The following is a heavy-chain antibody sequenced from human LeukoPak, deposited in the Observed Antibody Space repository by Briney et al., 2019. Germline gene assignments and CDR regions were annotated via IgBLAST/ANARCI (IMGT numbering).Heavy chain of an antibody. V-gene: IGHV3-23*01. CDR1: GFTFSSYA. Sequence: GGSLRLSCAASGFTFSSYAMSWVRQAPGKGLEWVSAISGSGGSTYYADSVKGRFTISRDNSKNKLYLQMNSLRAEDTAVYYCAKDSRSVVVAATRHYWGQGTLVTVSS. J-gene: IGHJ4*02. CDR3: AKDSRSVVVAATRHY. D-gene: IGHD2-15*01. CDR2: ISGSGGST.